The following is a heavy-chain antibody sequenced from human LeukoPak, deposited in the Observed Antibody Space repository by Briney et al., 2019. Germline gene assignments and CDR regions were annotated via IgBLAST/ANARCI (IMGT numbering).Heavy chain of an antibody. CDR2: IYYSGST. V-gene: IGHV4-59*08. CDR1: GGSFSGYY. D-gene: IGHD3-10*01. CDR3: ARSDYYGLLDY. J-gene: IGHJ4*02. Sequence: PSETLSLTCAVYGGSFSGYYWSWIRQPPGKGLEWIGYIYYSGSTHYNPSLKSRVTISVDTSKNQFSLKLSSVTAADTAVYYCARSDYYGLLDYWGQGTLVTVSS.